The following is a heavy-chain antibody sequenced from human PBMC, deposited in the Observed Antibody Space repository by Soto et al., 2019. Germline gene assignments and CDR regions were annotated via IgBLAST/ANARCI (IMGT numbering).Heavy chain of an antibody. D-gene: IGHD2-21*01. J-gene: IGHJ4*02. CDR2: FIPILDRA. V-gene: IGHV1-69*02. CDR3: AITYCRDTSCPRDFDF. CDR1: GGTFNTYT. Sequence: QVQVVQSGAEVKKPESSVKVSCKPSGGTFNTYTVNWVRLAPGHGLEWMGRFIPILDRANYAKKFQDRVTITADRSTLTAYMELNSLTSDDTAVYYCAITYCRDTSCPRDFDFWGPGTRVTVSS.